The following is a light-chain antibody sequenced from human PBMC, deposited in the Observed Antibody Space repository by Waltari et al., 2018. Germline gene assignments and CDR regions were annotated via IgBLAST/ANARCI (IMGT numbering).Light chain of an antibody. CDR2: KTS. V-gene: IGKV1-5*03. CDR1: QNISPW. J-gene: IGKJ1*01. Sequence: DIQMTQSPSTLSASIGDRVTITCRASQNISPWLAWYQQKPGKAPSLLIYKTSTLQTGVPSRFSGGGSGTEFTLTINSLLTDDFATYYCQQYTFWTWTFGQGTKV. CDR3: QQYTFWTWT.